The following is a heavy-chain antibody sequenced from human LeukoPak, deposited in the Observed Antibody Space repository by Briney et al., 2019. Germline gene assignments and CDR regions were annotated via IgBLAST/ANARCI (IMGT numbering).Heavy chain of an antibody. V-gene: IGHV3-20*04. D-gene: IGHD3-10*01. Sequence: PGGSLRLSCAASGFTFSGNGMHWVRQAPGKGLEWVSGINWNGDRTDYADSVKGRFTISRDNAKKSLYLQMNSLRAEDTALYYCARRGFYGSGTYQDYWGQGTLVTVSS. CDR1: GFTFSGNG. CDR3: ARRGFYGSGTYQDY. J-gene: IGHJ4*02. CDR2: INWNGDRT.